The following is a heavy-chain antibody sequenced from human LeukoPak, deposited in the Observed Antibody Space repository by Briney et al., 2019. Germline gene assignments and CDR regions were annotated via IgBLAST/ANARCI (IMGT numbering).Heavy chain of an antibody. CDR2: IIPIFGTA. D-gene: IGHD5-18*01. J-gene: IGHJ4*02. V-gene: IGHV1-69*01. Sequence: SVKVSCKASGGTFSSYAISWVREAPGQGLEWMGGIIPIFGTANYAQKFQGRVTITADESTSTAYMELSSLRSEDTAVYYCARERRYSYDSYYFDYWGQGTLVTVSS. CDR3: ARERRYSYDSYYFDY. CDR1: GGTFSSYA.